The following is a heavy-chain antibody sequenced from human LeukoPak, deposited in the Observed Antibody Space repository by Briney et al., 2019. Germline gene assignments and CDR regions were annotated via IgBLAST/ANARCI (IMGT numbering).Heavy chain of an antibody. V-gene: IGHV4-59*08. Sequence: PSETLSLTCTVSGGSISSYYWSWIRQPPGKGLEWIGYIYYSGSTNYNPSLKSRVTISVDTSKNQFSLKLSSVTAADTAVYYCARTRPYYYGSGYCFDYWGQGTLVTVSS. CDR3: ARTRPYYYGSGYCFDY. CDR2: IYYSGST. CDR1: GGSISSYY. J-gene: IGHJ4*02. D-gene: IGHD3-10*01.